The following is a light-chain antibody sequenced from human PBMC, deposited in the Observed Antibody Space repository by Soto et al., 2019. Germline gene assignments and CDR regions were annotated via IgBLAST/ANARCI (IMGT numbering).Light chain of an antibody. CDR1: QSLSSNY. CDR2: GAS. Sequence: EIVLTQSPGTLSLSPGERATLSCRASQSLSSNYLAWYQQKPGQAPRLLIYGASSRATGIPDRFSGSGSGTDFTLTISRLEPEDFAVFYCHQCDSSPWTFGQGTKADIK. J-gene: IGKJ1*01. V-gene: IGKV3-20*01. CDR3: HQCDSSPWT.